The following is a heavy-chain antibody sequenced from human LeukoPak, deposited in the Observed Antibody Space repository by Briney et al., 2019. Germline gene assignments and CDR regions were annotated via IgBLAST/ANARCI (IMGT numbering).Heavy chain of an antibody. J-gene: IGHJ3*02. V-gene: IGHV4-61*02. CDR1: GGSISSGSYY. Sequence: SQTLSLTCTVSGGSISSGSYYWTWIRQPAGKGLEWIGRIYASGSTNYNPSLKSRVTISVDTPKNQFSLKLISVTAADTAVYYWARDLDYGGDSDAFDIWGQGTMVTVSS. CDR3: ARDLDYGGDSDAFDI. CDR2: IYASGST. D-gene: IGHD4-23*01.